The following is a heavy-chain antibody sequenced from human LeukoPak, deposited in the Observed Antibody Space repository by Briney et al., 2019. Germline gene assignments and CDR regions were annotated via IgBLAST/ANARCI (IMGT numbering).Heavy chain of an antibody. D-gene: IGHD1-1*01. J-gene: IGHJ3*02. V-gene: IGHV3-53*01. CDR2: IYSGGST. CDR1: GFTVSSNY. Sequence: PGGSLRLSFAASGFTVSSNYMSWVRQAPGKGLEWVSVIYSGGSTYYADSVKGRFTISRDNSKNTLYLQMNSLRAEDTAVYYCAREEQLERRTGQKVRGAFDIWGQGTMVTVSS. CDR3: AREEQLERRTGQKVRGAFDI.